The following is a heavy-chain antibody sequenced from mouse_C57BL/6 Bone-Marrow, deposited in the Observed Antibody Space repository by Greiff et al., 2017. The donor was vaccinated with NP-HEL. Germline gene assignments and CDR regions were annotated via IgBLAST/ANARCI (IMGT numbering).Heavy chain of an antibody. Sequence: QVQLKESGAELARPGASVKLSCKASGYTFTSYGISWVKQRTGQGLEWIGEIYPRSGNTYYNEKFKGKATLTADKSSSTAYMELRSLTSEDSAVYFCARRGFYYYGSRGYFYYWGQGTTLTVSS. CDR3: ARRGFYYYGSRGYFYY. D-gene: IGHD1-1*01. CDR2: IYPRSGNT. CDR1: GYTFTSYG. V-gene: IGHV1-81*01. J-gene: IGHJ2*01.